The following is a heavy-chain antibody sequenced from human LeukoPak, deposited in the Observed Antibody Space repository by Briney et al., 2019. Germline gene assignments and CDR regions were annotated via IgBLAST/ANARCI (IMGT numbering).Heavy chain of an antibody. Sequence: SETLSLTCTVSGGSISSSSYYWGWIRQPPGKGLEWIGSIYYSESTYYNPSLKTRVTISVDTSKNQFSLKLGSVTVADTAVYYCARQGVAGSAGDYFDYWGQGTLVTVSS. J-gene: IGHJ4*02. V-gene: IGHV4-39*01. CDR3: ARQGVAGSAGDYFDY. D-gene: IGHD6-19*01. CDR1: GGSISSSSYY. CDR2: IYYSEST.